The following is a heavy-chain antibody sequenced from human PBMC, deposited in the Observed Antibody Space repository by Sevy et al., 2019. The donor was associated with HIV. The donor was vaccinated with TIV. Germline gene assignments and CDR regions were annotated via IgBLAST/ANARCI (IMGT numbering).Heavy chain of an antibody. Sequence: GGSLRLSCAASGFTFSSYSMNWVRQAPGKGLEWVSSISSSSSYIYYAYSVKGRFTISRDNAKNSLYLQMNSLRAEDTAVYYCARGRGTVTFNFDYWGQGTLVTVSS. V-gene: IGHV3-21*01. D-gene: IGHD4-17*01. J-gene: IGHJ4*02. CDR1: GFTFSSYS. CDR3: ARGRGTVTFNFDY. CDR2: ISSSSSYI.